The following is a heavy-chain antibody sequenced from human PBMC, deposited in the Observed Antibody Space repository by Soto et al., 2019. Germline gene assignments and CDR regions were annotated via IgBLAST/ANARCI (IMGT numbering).Heavy chain of an antibody. J-gene: IGHJ5*02. CDR2: ISAYNGNT. Sequence: ASVKVSCKASGYTFTSYCISWVRQAPGQGLEWMGWISAYNGNTNYTQKLQGRVTMTTDTSTSTAYMELRSLRSDDTAVYYCARVFLIPAASIDNWFDPRGQGTLVTVSS. D-gene: IGHD2-2*01. V-gene: IGHV1-18*01. CDR3: ARVFLIPAASIDNWFDP. CDR1: GYTFTSYC.